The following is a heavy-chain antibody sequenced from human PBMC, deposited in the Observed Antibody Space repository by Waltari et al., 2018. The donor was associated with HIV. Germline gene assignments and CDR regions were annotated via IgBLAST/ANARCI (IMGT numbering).Heavy chain of an antibody. CDR2: ISSSSSSYI. Sequence: EVLLVESGGGLVKPGGSLRLSCAASGFTFTSYTGSWVRQAPGKGLEWVSSISSSSSSYIFYADSVKSRFTISRDNTKNSLYLQMDSLRDDDTAVYYCAREMATVYVDYWGQGTLVTVSS. J-gene: IGHJ4*02. V-gene: IGHV3-21*02. D-gene: IGHD4-17*01. CDR3: AREMATVYVDY. CDR1: GFTFTSYT.